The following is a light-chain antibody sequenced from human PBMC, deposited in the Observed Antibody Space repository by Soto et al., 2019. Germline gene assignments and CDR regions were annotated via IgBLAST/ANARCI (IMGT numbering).Light chain of an antibody. CDR3: CSYAGSSTFVV. CDR1: SSDVGSYNL. Sequence: QSALTQPASVSGSPGQPITISSTGTSSDVGSYNLVSWYQQHPGKAPKPMIYEDTKRPSGVSNRFSGSKSGNTASLTISGLQAEDEADYYCCSYAGSSTFVVFGGGTKLTVL. V-gene: IGLV2-23*02. CDR2: EDT. J-gene: IGLJ2*01.